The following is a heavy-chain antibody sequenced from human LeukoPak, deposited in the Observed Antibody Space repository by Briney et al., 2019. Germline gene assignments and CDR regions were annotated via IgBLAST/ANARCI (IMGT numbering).Heavy chain of an antibody. D-gene: IGHD2-2*01. Sequence: KSSETLSLTCAVYGGSFSGYYWSWIRQPPGKGLEWIGEINHSGSTNYNPSLKSRVTISVDTSKNQFSLKLSSVTAADTAVYHCARAGDIVVVPAAVFDYWGQGTLVTVSS. CDR1: GGSFSGYY. J-gene: IGHJ4*02. V-gene: IGHV4-34*01. CDR3: ARAGDIVVVPAAVFDY. CDR2: INHSGST.